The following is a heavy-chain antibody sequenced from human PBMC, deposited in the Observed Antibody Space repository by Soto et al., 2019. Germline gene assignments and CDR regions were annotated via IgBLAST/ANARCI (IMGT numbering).Heavy chain of an antibody. CDR3: ARAPVDTAMVTFRWFDP. Sequence: QVQLVQSGAEVKKPGSSVKVSCKASGGTFSSYAISWVRQAPGQGLEWMGGIIPIFGTANYAQKFQGRVTITADKSTRTAYMELSSLRSEDTAVYYCARAPVDTAMVTFRWFDPWGQGTLVTVSS. V-gene: IGHV1-69*06. D-gene: IGHD5-18*01. CDR2: IIPIFGTA. CDR1: GGTFSSYA. J-gene: IGHJ5*02.